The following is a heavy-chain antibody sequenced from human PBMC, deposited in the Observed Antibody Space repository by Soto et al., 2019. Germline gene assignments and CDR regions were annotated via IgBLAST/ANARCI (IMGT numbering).Heavy chain of an antibody. CDR3: ARDRIALRSAGDDAFDI. J-gene: IGHJ3*02. CDR2: IIPIFGTA. Sequence: QVQLVQSGAEVKKPGSSVKVSCKASGGTFSSYAISWVRQAPGQGLEWMGGIIPIFGTANYAQKFQGRVTITAEESTSTAYMELSSLRSEDTAVYYCARDRIALRSAGDDAFDIWGQGTMVTVSS. CDR1: GGTFSSYA. D-gene: IGHD6-13*01. V-gene: IGHV1-69*01.